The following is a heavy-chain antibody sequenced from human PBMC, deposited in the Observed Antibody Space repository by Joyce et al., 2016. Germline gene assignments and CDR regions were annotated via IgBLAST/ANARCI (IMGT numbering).Heavy chain of an antibody. CDR1: GFTFSAYG. CDR3: AKDRGDGDYYYYGMDA. CDR2: MSYDGSKK. V-gene: IGHV3-30*18. J-gene: IGHJ6*02. Sequence: QVQLVESGGSVVQPGESLRLSCTVSGFTFSAYGMHWVRQAPGKGLEWVAVMSYDGSKKFYADSVGGRCTISRDNSKNTRYLQVNRLTSEDRAVYYCAKDRGDGDYYYYGMDAWGQGTTVTVS. D-gene: IGHD2-21*02.